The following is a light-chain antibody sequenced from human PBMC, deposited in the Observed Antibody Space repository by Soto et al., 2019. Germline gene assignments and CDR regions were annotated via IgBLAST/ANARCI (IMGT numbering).Light chain of an antibody. J-gene: IGKJ1*01. CDR3: QQYGSSLWT. V-gene: IGKV3-20*01. CDR1: QSVSSY. CDR2: GAS. Sequence: EIVMTQSPATVSVSPAEGANLXXRASQSVSSYLAWYQQKPGQPPRVXIYGASSRATGIPDRFSGSGAGTDFTLTISRLEPEDFAVYYCQQYGSSLWTFGQGTKVDIK.